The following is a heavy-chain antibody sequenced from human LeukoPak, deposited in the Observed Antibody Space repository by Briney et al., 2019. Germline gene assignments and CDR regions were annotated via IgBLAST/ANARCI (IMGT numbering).Heavy chain of an antibody. CDR3: ARGKRGVDSSGYYFVYFDY. Sequence: GGSLSLSCAASGFTFSSYDMHWVRQATGKGLEWVSAIGTAGDTYYPGSVKGRFTISRENAKNSLYLQMNSLRAGDTAVYYCARGKRGVDSSGYYFVYFDYWGQGTLVTVSS. D-gene: IGHD3-22*01. CDR2: IGTAGDT. J-gene: IGHJ4*02. CDR1: GFTFSSYD. V-gene: IGHV3-13*04.